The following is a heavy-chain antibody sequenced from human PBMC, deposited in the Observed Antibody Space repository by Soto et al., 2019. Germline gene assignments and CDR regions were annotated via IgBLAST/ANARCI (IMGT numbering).Heavy chain of an antibody. CDR2: ISYDASTK. D-gene: IGHD3-3*01. Sequence: GGPLILSCAASGFTFNNYFRHWVRQAPGKGLEWVGTISYDASTKYEADSVKGRFTTSRDNSKNTLYLQMNSLRTEGTAVYYCAKKLPGDFWSSHDYWGQGTLVTVSS. CDR1: GFTFNNYF. J-gene: IGHJ4*02. V-gene: IGHV3-30*18. CDR3: AKKLPGDFWSSHDY.